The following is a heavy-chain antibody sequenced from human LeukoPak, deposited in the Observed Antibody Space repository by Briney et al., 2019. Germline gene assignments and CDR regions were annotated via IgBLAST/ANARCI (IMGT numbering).Heavy chain of an antibody. CDR3: ARLSSGYTYYFDY. CDR2: IYTSGST. V-gene: IGHV4-61*02. J-gene: IGHJ4*02. Sequence: SQTLSLTCTVSGGSISSGSYYWRWIRQPAGKGLEWIGRIYTSGSTNYNPSLKSQFTISVDTSKNQFSLKLSSVTAADTAVYYCARLSSGYTYYFDYWGQGTLVTVSS. CDR1: GGSISSGSYY. D-gene: IGHD3-22*01.